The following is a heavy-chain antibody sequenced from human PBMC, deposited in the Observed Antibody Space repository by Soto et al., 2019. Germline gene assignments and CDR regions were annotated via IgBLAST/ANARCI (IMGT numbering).Heavy chain of an antibody. CDR3: TSGLASGDY. D-gene: IGHD6-6*01. CDR1: GYIFTNFY. CDR2: INPNGGST. V-gene: IGHV1-46*03. J-gene: IGHJ4*02. Sequence: QVQLVQPGAEVKKPGASVKFSCKASGYIFTNFYIHWVRQAPGQGLEWIGIINPNGGSTNYAQNFHGRVTMTRDTSTSTVYMDLSSLRSQDTAVYYCTSGLASGDYWGQGTLITVSS.